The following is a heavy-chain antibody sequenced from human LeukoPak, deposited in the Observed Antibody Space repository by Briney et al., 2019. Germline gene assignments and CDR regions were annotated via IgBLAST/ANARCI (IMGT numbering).Heavy chain of an antibody. CDR1: GGSISSSSYY. D-gene: IGHD6-19*01. J-gene: IGHJ4*02. CDR2: IYYSGST. CDR3: ASPRWIGVAGAFDY. V-gene: IGHV4-39*07. Sequence: KASETLSLTCTVSGGSISSSSYYWGWIRQPPGKGLEWIGSIYYSGSTYYNPSLKSRVTISVDTSKNQFSLKLSSVTAADTAVYYCASPRWIGVAGAFDYWGQGTLVTVSS.